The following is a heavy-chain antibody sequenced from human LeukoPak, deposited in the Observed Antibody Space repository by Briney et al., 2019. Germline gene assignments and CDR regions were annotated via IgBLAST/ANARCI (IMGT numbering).Heavy chain of an antibody. V-gene: IGHV3-30*18. CDR3: AKLETRGYQGNEY. CDR2: ISNDGSNS. Sequence: PGGSLRLSCAASGFTFSSHAMHWVRQAPGKGLEWVAVISNDGSNSYYADSVKGRFTISRDNSKNTLYLQMNSLRPEDTAVYYCAKLETRGYQGNEYWGQGTLVTVSS. J-gene: IGHJ4*02. CDR1: GFTFSSHA. D-gene: IGHD2-2*01.